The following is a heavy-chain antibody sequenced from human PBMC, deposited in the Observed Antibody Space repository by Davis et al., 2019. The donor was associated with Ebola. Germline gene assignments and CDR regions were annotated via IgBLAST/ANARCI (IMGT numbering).Heavy chain of an antibody. CDR2: TISSSSYT. CDR1: GFTFSDYY. Sequence: GESPKTSCAASGFTFSDYYMSWIRQAPGKGLEGVSYTISSSSYTNYADPVKGRFTISRDNAKNSLYLQMNSLRAEETAVFYCAGGPEGATEDAFDIWGQGTMVTVSS. CDR3: AGGPEGATEDAFDI. D-gene: IGHD1-26*01. J-gene: IGHJ3*02. V-gene: IGHV3-11*06.